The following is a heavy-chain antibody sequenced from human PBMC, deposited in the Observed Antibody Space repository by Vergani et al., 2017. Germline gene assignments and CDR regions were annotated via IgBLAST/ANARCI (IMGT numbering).Heavy chain of an antibody. J-gene: IGHJ4*02. CDR1: GITFKNAW. D-gene: IGHD2-2*01. CDR2: IRSKNDGGTA. Sequence: EVQVVESGGGLIKPGGSLRLSCVVSGITFKNAWINWVRQAPGKGLEWIGRIRSKNDGGTADYAAPLKGRFTISRDDSKDSAFLLVNNLKTEDTAVYYCARVGTSSNRDYFDYWGQGTLVTVSS. CDR3: ARVGTSSNRDYFDY. V-gene: IGHV3-15*01.